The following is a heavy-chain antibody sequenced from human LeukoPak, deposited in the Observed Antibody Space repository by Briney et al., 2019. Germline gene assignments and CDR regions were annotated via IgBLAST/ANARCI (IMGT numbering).Heavy chain of an antibody. CDR1: GGTFSSYA. CDR3: ARDLSSSSNFDY. Sequence: ASVKVSCKASGGTFSSYAISWVRQAPGQGLEWMGTIIPIFGIANYAQKFQGRVTITADKSTSTAYMELSSLRSEDTAVYYCARDLSSSSNFDYWGQGTLVTVSS. D-gene: IGHD6-6*01. J-gene: IGHJ4*02. CDR2: IIPIFGIA. V-gene: IGHV1-69*04.